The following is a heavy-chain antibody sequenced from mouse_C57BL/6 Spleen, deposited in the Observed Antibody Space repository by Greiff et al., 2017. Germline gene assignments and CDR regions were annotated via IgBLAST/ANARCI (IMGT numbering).Heavy chain of an antibody. Sequence: QVQLQQPGAELVKPGASVKLSCKASGYTFTSYWMQWVKQRPGQGLEWIGEIDPSDSYTNYNQKCTGKATFTVDTSSSTAYMQLSSLTSEDSAVYYCARGLTFDYWGQGTTLTVSA. V-gene: IGHV1-50*01. CDR1: GYTFTSYW. CDR2: IDPSDSYT. J-gene: IGHJ2*01. D-gene: IGHD3-1*01. CDR3: ARGLTFDY.